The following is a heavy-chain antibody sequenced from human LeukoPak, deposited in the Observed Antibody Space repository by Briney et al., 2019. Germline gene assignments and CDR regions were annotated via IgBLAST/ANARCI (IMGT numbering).Heavy chain of an antibody. D-gene: IGHD4-23*01. V-gene: IGHV1-69*04. CDR2: IIPILGIA. Sequence: ASVKVSCKASGGTFSSYAISWVRQAPGQGLEWMGRIIPILGIANYAQKFQGRVTITADKSTSTAYMELSSLRSEDTAVYYCARDPDYGGNYSDYWGQGTLVTVSS. J-gene: IGHJ4*02. CDR3: ARDPDYGGNYSDY. CDR1: GGTFSSYA.